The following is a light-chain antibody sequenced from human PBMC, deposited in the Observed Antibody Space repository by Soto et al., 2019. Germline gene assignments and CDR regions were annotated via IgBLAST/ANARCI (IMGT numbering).Light chain of an antibody. CDR3: RQRSNWPWT. V-gene: IGKV3-11*01. Sequence: EIVLTQSPATLSLSPGERATLSCRASQSVRSNLAWYQQKPGQAPRLLIYDASNRATGIPGRFSGSGTGTDFTLTISNLEPEDFAVYYCRQRSNWPWTFGQGAKVELK. CDR1: QSVRSN. J-gene: IGKJ1*01. CDR2: DAS.